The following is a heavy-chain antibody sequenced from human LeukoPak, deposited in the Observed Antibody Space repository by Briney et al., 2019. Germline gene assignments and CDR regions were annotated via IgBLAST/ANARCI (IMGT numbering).Heavy chain of an antibody. D-gene: IGHD7-27*01. V-gene: IGHV3-23*01. CDR1: GFTFSSYA. Sequence: GSLRLSCAASGFTFSSYAMTWVRQAPGKGLEWVSGISGTGVTDYADSVKGRFTISRDNSKNTLYLQINNLRAEDTAVYYCAKDLNWGGRWGQGTLVTVSS. CDR3: AKDLNWGGR. J-gene: IGHJ4*02. CDR2: ISGTGVT.